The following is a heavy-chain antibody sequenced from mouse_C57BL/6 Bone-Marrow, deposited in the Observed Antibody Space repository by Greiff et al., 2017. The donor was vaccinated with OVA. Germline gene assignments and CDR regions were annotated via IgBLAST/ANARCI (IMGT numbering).Heavy chain of an antibody. CDR1: GYTFTSYW. J-gene: IGHJ2*01. Sequence: QVHVKQSGAELVRPGSSVKLSCKASGYTFTSYWMDWVKQRPGQGLEWIGNIYPSDSETHYNQKFKDKATLTVDKSSSTAYMQLSSLTSEDSAVYYCATGYYFDYWGQGTTLTVSS. D-gene: IGHD4-1*01. CDR2: IYPSDSET. V-gene: IGHV1-61*01. CDR3: ATGYYFDY.